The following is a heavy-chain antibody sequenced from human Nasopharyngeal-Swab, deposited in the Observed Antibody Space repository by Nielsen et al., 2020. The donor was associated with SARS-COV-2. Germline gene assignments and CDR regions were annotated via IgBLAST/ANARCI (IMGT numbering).Heavy chain of an antibody. Sequence: SETLSLTCTVSGGSISSGGYYWSWIRQHPGKGLEWIGYIYYSRSTYYNPSLKSRVTISVDTSKNQFSLKLSSVTAADTAVYYCARAPSVYYYGMDVWGQGTTVTVSS. CDR1: GGSISSGGYY. CDR2: IYYSRST. V-gene: IGHV4-31*03. J-gene: IGHJ6*02. CDR3: ARAPSVYYYGMDV.